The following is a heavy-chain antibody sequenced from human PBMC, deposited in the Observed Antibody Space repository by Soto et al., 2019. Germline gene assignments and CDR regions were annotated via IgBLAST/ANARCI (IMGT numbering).Heavy chain of an antibody. CDR1: GGSISSYY. CDR3: ASQGSSCWYGYWYFDL. D-gene: IGHD6-19*01. V-gene: IGHV4-59*01. Sequence: QVQLQESGPGLVKPSETLSLTCTVSGGSISSYYWSWIRQPPGKGLEWIGYIYYSGSTNYNPSLKSRVTISVDTSKNHCCLKLSSVTAADTAVYYCASQGSSCWYGYWYFDLWGRGTLVTVSS. J-gene: IGHJ2*01. CDR2: IYYSGST.